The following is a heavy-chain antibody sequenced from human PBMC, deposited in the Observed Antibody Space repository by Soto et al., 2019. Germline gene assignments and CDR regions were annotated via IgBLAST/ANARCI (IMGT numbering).Heavy chain of an antibody. Sequence: SETLSLTCAVYGGSFSGYYWSWIRQPPGKGLEWIGEINHSGSTNYNPSLKSRVTISVDTSKNQFSLKLSSVTAADTAVYYCARRVEYCSSTSCYARSYYYYYYMDVWGKGTTVTVSS. CDR3: ARRVEYCSSTSCYARSYYYYYYMDV. V-gene: IGHV4-34*01. CDR2: INHSGST. CDR1: GGSFSGYY. D-gene: IGHD2-2*01. J-gene: IGHJ6*03.